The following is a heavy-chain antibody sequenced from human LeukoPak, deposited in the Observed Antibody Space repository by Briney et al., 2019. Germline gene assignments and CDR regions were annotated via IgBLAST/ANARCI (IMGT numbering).Heavy chain of an antibody. CDR1: GFTFSSYG. D-gene: IGHD2-2*01. Sequence: SGGSLRLSCAASGFTFSSYGMHWVRQAPGKGLEWVAVISYDGSNKYYADSVKGRFTISRDNSKNTLYLQMNSLRAEDTAVYYCQPKYRLTQGWFDPWGQGTLVTVSS. CDR2: ISYDGSNK. J-gene: IGHJ5*02. CDR3: QPKYRLTQGWFDP. V-gene: IGHV3-30*03.